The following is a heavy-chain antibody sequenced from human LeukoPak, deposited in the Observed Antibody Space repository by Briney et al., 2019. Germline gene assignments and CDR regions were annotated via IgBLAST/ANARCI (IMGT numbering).Heavy chain of an antibody. Sequence: SVKVSCKASGGTFSSYAISWVRQAPGQGLEWMGGIIPIFGTANYAQKFQGRVTITADESTSTAYMELSSLRSEDTAVYYCARDLMYYYDSSGYLGATTPIDYWGQGTLVTVSS. J-gene: IGHJ4*02. CDR1: GGTFSSYA. D-gene: IGHD3-22*01. CDR3: ARDLMYYYDSSGYLGATTPIDY. CDR2: IIPIFGTA. V-gene: IGHV1-69*13.